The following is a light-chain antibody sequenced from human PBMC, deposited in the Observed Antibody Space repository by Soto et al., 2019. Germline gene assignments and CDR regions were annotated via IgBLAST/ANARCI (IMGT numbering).Light chain of an antibody. J-gene: IGLJ1*01. CDR1: SSDVGGYNY. CDR2: DVS. Sequence: QPVLTQPASVSGSPGQSITISCTGTSSDVGGYNYVSWYQQHPGKAPKLMIYDVSNRPSGVSNRFSGSKSGNTASLTISGLQAEDEAAYYCSSYTRSSFYVFGTGTKLTVL. CDR3: SSYTRSSFYV. V-gene: IGLV2-14*01.